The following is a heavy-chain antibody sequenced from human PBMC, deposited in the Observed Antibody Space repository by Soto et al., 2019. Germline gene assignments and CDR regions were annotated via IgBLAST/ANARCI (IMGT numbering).Heavy chain of an antibody. J-gene: IGHJ4*01. CDR1: GFTFTRYS. CDR2: ISSTTNYI. Sequence: GGSLRLSCAASGFTFTRYSMNWVRQAPGKGLEWVSSISSTTNYIYYGDSMKGRFTISRDNAKNSLYLEMNSLGAEDTAVYYCARESEDLTSNFDYWGHGTLVTVSS. V-gene: IGHV3-21*06. CDR3: ARESEDLTSNFDY.